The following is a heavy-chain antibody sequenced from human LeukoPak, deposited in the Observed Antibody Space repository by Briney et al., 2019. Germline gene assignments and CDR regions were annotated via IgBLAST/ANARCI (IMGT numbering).Heavy chain of an antibody. V-gene: IGHV3-7*01. CDR3: ARGRGSWYGVYFDY. D-gene: IGHD6-13*01. J-gene: IGHJ4*02. CDR2: IKRDGSEK. CDR1: GFTFSDYY. Sequence: PGGSLRLSFAASGFTFSDYYMSWIRQAPGKGLEWVANIKRDGSEKYYVDSVKGRFTISRDNAKNSLYLQMNSLRTEDTAVYYCARGRGSWYGVYFDYWGQGTLVTVSS.